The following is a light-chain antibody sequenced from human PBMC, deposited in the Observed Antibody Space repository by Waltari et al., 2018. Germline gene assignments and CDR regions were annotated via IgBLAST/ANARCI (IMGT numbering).Light chain of an antibody. CDR1: QSVSSY. CDR3: QQRSNWPIT. J-gene: IGKJ5*01. CDR2: DAS. Sequence: EIVLTQSPATLSLSPGERATLSCRASQSVSSYLAWYQQKPGQAPRLLIYDASNRATGIPARFSGSWSGTDFTLTISSLEPEDSAVYYCQQRSNWPITFGQGTRLEIK. V-gene: IGKV3-11*01.